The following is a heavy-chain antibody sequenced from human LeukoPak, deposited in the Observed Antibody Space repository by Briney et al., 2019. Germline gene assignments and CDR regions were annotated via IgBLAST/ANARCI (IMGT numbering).Heavy chain of an antibody. V-gene: IGHV5-51*01. CDR3: ARGGVAGTRDTYFDY. J-gene: IGHJ4*02. CDR2: IYPGDSDT. D-gene: IGHD6-19*01. CDR1: GYSFTSYW. Sequence: GESLKISCKDSGYSFTSYWIGWVRQMPGKGLEWMGIIYPGDSDTRYSPSFQGQVTISADKSISTAYLQWSSLKASDTAMYYCARGGVAGTRDTYFDYWGQGTLVTVSS.